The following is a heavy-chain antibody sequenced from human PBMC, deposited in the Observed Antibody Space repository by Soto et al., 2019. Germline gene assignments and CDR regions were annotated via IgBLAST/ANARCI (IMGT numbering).Heavy chain of an antibody. CDR1: GFTFSSYW. J-gene: IGHJ6*03. Sequence: PGGSVRLSCAASGFTFSSYWMSWVRQAPGKGLEWVANIKQDGSEKYYVDSVKGRFTISRDNAKNSLYLQMNSLRAEDTAVYYCARDTFGTTVTTPLYYYYMDVWGKGTTVTVSS. CDR3: ARDTFGTTVTTPLYYYYMDV. CDR2: IKQDGSEK. V-gene: IGHV3-7*01. D-gene: IGHD4-4*01.